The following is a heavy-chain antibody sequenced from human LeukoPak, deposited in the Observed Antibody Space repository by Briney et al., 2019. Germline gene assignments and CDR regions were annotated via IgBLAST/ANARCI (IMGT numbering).Heavy chain of an antibody. V-gene: IGHV3-23*01. Sequence: GGSLRLSCAASGFTFSNYGMSWVRQAPGKGLEWVSAITGSGGGTYYADSVRGRFTISRDNSKNTLYLQMNSLRAEDTAVYYCGKTTVGYSSGQKPAWPVDYWGQGTLVTVSS. CDR3: GKTTVGYSSGQKPAWPVDY. J-gene: IGHJ4*02. CDR1: GFTFSNYG. CDR2: ITGSGGGT. D-gene: IGHD5-18*01.